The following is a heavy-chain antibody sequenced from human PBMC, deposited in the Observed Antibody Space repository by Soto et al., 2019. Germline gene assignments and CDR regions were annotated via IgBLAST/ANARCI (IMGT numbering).Heavy chain of an antibody. CDR1: GYTFTSYG. CDR2: ISAYNGNT. D-gene: IGHD4-17*01. CDR3: AREGYGVDFAY. J-gene: IGHJ4*02. Sequence: QVQLVQSGAAVKKPGASVKVSCKASGYTFTSYGISWVRQAPGQGLEWMGWISAYNGNTNYAQKLQGRVTMTTDTATSTGYVELRSLRSDDTAVYYCAREGYGVDFAYWGQGTLVTVSS. V-gene: IGHV1-18*01.